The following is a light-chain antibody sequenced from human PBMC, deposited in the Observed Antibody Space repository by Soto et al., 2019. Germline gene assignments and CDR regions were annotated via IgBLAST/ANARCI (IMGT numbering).Light chain of an antibody. V-gene: IGKV1-39*01. CDR2: AAS. CDR3: QQCYSHAS. J-gene: IGKJ3*01. CDR1: QSISSY. Sequence: DIQMTQSPSSLSASVGDRVTITCRASQSISSYLNWYQQKPGKAPQLLIYAASSFQSGVPSRFSGSEAATDVTLTIHNLPPEDSATYYCQQCYSHASFGPGTKVNIK.